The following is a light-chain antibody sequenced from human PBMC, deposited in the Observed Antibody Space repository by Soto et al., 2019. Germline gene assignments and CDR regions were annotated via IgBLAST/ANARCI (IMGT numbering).Light chain of an antibody. CDR2: SNN. Sequence: QSVLTQPHSASGTPGQRVTISCSGSSSNIGSNTVNWYQQLPGTAPKLLIYSNNQLPSGVPDRCSGSKSGTSASLAISGLQSEDDADYYCAAWDDSLNCVVFGGGTKLTVL. V-gene: IGLV1-44*01. J-gene: IGLJ2*01. CDR3: AAWDDSLNCVV. CDR1: SSNIGSNT.